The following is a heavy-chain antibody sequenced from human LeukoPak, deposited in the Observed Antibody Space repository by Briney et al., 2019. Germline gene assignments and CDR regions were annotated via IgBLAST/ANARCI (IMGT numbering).Heavy chain of an antibody. J-gene: IGHJ4*02. V-gene: IGHV4-39*01. CDR1: GGSIRSSSYY. CDR2: IYYSGST. D-gene: IGHD3-22*01. CDR3: ARNSTYYYDRSTYSYFDD. Sequence: PSETLSHTCTVSGGSIRSSSYYWGWIRQPPGKGLEWIGSIYYSGSTHYDPSLKSRVTISVDTSKNQLSLKLSSVTAADTAMYYCARNSTYYYDRSTYSYFDDWGQGTLVTVSS.